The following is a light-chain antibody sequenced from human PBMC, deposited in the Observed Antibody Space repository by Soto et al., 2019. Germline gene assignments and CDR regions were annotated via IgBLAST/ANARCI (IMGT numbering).Light chain of an antibody. CDR2: AAS. V-gene: IGKV1-5*01. J-gene: IGKJ5*01. CDR3: QQFNSYPIT. CDR1: QSISSW. Sequence: DIQMTQSPSTLSASVGDRVTITCRASQSISSWLAWYQQKPGKAPRLLIYAASTLQSGVPSRFSGSGSGTEFTLTISSLQPEDFATYYCQQFNSYPITFGQGTRLEIK.